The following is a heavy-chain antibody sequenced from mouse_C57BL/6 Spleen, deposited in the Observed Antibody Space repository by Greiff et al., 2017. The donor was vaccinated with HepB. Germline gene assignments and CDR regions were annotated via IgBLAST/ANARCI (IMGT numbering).Heavy chain of an antibody. D-gene: IGHD1-1*02. J-gene: IGHJ3*01. V-gene: IGHV1-74*01. CDR3: AIGWSGFAY. CDR2: IHPSDSDT. CDR1: GYTFTSYW. Sequence: QVHVKQPGAELVKPGASVKVSCKASGYTFTSYWMHWVKQRPGQGLEWIGRIHPSDSDTNYNQKFKGKATLTVDKSSSTAYMQLSSLTSEDSAVYYCAIGWSGFAYWGQGTLVTVSA.